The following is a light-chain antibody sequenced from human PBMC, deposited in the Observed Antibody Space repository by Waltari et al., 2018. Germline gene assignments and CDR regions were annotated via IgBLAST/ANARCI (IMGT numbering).Light chain of an antibody. CDR3: MQGLQSPT. Sequence: DIVMTQSPLSLPVTPGEPASISCRSSQILLDRNAYPHLDWYLQKPGKSPQLLIYLTFNRASGVPDRFSGSGSGTNFTLRISRVEAEDVGVYYCMQGLQSPTFGQGTRLDIK. CDR2: LTF. J-gene: IGKJ5*01. CDR1: QILLDRNAYPH. V-gene: IGKV2-28*01.